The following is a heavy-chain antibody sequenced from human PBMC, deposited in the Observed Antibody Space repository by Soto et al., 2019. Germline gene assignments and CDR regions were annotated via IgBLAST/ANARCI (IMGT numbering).Heavy chain of an antibody. Sequence: QVQLRESGPGLVKPSGTLSLTCVVSGASISSTYWWSWVRQPPGKGLEWIGEIYHTGSTKYNPSLKSRVTISIDKSNNEFSLKLNSVTAADTAVYYCVTLPPRIEVVVTPIPTWGQGILVTVSS. J-gene: IGHJ5*02. CDR2: IYHTGST. CDR3: VTLPPRIEVVVTPIPT. V-gene: IGHV4-4*02. CDR1: GASISSTYW. D-gene: IGHD2-21*02.